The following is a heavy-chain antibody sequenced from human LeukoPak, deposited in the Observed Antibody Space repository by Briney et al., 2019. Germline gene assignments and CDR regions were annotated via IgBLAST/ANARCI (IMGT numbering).Heavy chain of an antibody. Sequence: PGGSLRLSCAVSGFTFSSYWMNWVRQAPGKGLEWVANIKQDGSEKNYVDSVKGRFTISRDNAKSSLFLQMNDLRAEDTAVYYCAKGGRGNGEVYWALGTLVTV. V-gene: IGHV3-7*01. CDR3: AKGGRGNGEVY. J-gene: IGHJ4*02. CDR1: GFTFSSYW. CDR2: IKQDGSEK. D-gene: IGHD2-8*01.